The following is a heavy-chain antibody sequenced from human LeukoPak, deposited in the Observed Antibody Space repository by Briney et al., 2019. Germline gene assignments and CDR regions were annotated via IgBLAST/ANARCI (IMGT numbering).Heavy chain of an antibody. CDR1: GFTFSSYA. V-gene: IGHV3-23*01. J-gene: IGHJ4*02. CDR3: AKAVRVPDILTGYYTGGYFDY. CDR2: ISGSGGST. Sequence: GSLRLSCAASGFTFSSYAMSWVRQAPGKGLEWVSAISGSGGSTYYADSVKGRFTISRDNSKNTLYLQINSLRAEDTAVYYCAKAVRVPDILTGYYTGGYFDYWGQGTLVTVSS. D-gene: IGHD3-9*01.